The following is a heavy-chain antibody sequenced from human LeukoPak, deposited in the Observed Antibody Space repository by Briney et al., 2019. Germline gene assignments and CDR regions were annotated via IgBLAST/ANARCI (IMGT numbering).Heavy chain of an antibody. CDR1: GFTFDDYA. D-gene: IGHD2-2*01. Sequence: PGGSLRLSCAASGFTFDDYAMHWVRQAPGKGLEWVSLISWDGGSTYYADSVKGRFTISRDNAKNSLYLQMNSLRAEDTAVYYCAREVGEAFDIWGQGTMVTVSS. CDR3: AREVGEAFDI. V-gene: IGHV3-43D*03. CDR2: ISWDGGST. J-gene: IGHJ3*02.